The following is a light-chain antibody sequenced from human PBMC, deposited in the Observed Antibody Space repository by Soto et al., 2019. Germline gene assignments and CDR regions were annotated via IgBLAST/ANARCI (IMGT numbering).Light chain of an antibody. J-gene: IGLJ1*01. CDR1: SSNFGAGFH. Sequence: QSVLTQPPSVSGAPGQWVTISCAGTSSNFGAGFHVHWYQQLPGKAPTLLIYDVTNRPSGVPGRFSGSKSGTSASLAITGLQAEDEAVYYCQSYDRSPSGYVFGTGTKVTVL. V-gene: IGLV1-40*01. CDR2: DVT. CDR3: QSYDRSPSGYV.